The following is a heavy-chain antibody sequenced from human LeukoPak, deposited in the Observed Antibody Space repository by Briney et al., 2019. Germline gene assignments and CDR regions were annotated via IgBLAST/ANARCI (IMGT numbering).Heavy chain of an antibody. J-gene: IGHJ1*01. CDR3: ARIHNNYGMGYFQH. V-gene: IGHV3-33*01. CDR2: IWFDGTNK. Sequence: GRSLRLSCATSGFTFSSYGMHWVRQAPGKGLEWVALIWFDGTNKYYADSVKGRFTISRDPSKNTLYLQMNSLGAEDTAVYYCARIHNNYGMGYFQHWGQGTLVTVSS. CDR1: GFTFSSYG. D-gene: IGHD3-16*01.